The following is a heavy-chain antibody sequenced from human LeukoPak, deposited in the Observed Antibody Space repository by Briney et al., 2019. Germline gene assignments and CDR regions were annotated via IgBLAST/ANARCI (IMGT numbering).Heavy chain of an antibody. CDR3: ARRELTPKRFFDF. CDR2: IYPGDSDT. D-gene: IGHD4-23*01. Sequence: GESLKISCQASGYPFTNYWIGGVRQMPGKGREGMGIIYPGDSDTKYSPSFQGQVTMSADSSIRTAYLQWSSLKASDTAMYYCARRELTPKRFFDFWGQGTLVTVSS. V-gene: IGHV5-51*01. J-gene: IGHJ4*02. CDR1: GYPFTNYW.